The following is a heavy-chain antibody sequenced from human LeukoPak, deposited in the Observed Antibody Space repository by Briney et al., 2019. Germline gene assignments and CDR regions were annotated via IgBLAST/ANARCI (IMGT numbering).Heavy chain of an antibody. V-gene: IGHV3-23*01. J-gene: IGHJ4*02. CDR3: ASGSNYDWLLYF. CDR2: ISGSAGST. D-gene: IGHD1-26*01. CDR1: GITFSSYA. Sequence: GGSLRLSCVASGITFSSYAMSWVRQAPGKGLEWVSGISGSAGSTYYADSLKGRFTISRDNSKNTLYLQMNSLRAEDTAIYNGASGSNYDWLLYFWGQGTLATVSS.